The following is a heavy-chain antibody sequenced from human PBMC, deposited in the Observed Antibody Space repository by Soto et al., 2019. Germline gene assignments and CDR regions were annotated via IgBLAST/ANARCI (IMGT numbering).Heavy chain of an antibody. CDR2: IYYSGST. Sequence: SETLSLTCTVSGGSISSGGYYWSWIRQHPGKGLEWIGYIYYSGSTYYNPSLKSRVTISVDTSKNQFSLKLSSVTAADTAVYYCARATTYYYDSSGYHYVPLFDYWGQGTLVTVSS. J-gene: IGHJ4*02. CDR3: ARATTYYYDSSGYHYVPLFDY. D-gene: IGHD3-22*01. CDR1: GGSISSGGYY. V-gene: IGHV4-31*03.